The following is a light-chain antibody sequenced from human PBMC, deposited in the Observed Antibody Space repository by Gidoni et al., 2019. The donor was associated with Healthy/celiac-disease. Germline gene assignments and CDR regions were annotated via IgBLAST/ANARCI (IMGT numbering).Light chain of an antibody. CDR1: KLGDKY. J-gene: IGLJ2*01. CDR3: QAWDSSTVV. CDR2: QDS. Sequence: SYELTPPPSVSVSPGQTASITCSGDKLGDKYACWYQQKPGQSPVLVIYQDSKRPSGIPERFSGSNSGNTATLTLSGTQAMEEADYYCQAWDSSTVVFGGGTKLTVL. V-gene: IGLV3-1*01.